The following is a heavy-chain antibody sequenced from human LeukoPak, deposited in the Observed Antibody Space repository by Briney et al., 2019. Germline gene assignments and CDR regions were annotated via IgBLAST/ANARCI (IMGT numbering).Heavy chain of an antibody. V-gene: IGHV3-30*02. D-gene: IGHD2-2*02. CDR3: AKTSDQLLYSKFDF. Sequence: PGGSLRLSCAASGFTFSSYSMNWVRQAPGKGLEWVAFIQYDGSYKFYADSVQGRFSISRDNSKNTLFLQMNSLRVQDTAIYYCAKTSDQLLYSKFDFWGQGTLVTVSS. J-gene: IGHJ4*02. CDR2: IQYDGSYK. CDR1: GFTFSSYS.